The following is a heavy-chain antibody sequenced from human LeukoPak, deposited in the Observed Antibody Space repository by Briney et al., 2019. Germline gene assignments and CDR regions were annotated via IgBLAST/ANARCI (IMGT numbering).Heavy chain of an antibody. CDR2: INSGGTTT. D-gene: IGHD3-22*01. J-gene: IGHJ4*02. V-gene: IGHV3-21*06. CDR3: LRGDSRGF. CDR1: GFAFSTYT. Sequence: GGSLRLSCAACGFAFSTYTMNWARQAPGKGLEWAASINSGGTTTHYAFSVKGRFTISRDNAQNVLYLQMNGLRGDDAAVYYCLRGDSRGFWGQGTLVSVSS.